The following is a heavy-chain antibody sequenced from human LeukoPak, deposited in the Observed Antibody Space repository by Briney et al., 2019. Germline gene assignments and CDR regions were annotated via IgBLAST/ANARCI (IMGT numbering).Heavy chain of an antibody. CDR2: IYYSGST. V-gene: IGHV4-59*08. J-gene: IGHJ4*02. D-gene: IGHD4-17*01. CDR1: SGSISSYY. CDR3: ARIYGDYEVDY. Sequence: PSETLSLTCTVSSGSISSYYWSWIRQPPGKGLEWIGYIYYSGSTNYNPSLKSRVTISVDTSKNQFSLKLSSVTAADTAVYYCARIYGDYEVDYWGQGTLVTVSS.